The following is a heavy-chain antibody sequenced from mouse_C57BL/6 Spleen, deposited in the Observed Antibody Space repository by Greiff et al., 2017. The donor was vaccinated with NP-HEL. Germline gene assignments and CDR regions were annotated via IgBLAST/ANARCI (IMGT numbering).Heavy chain of an antibody. Sequence: QVQLQQSGAELVKPGASVKMSCKASGYTFTSYWITWVKQRPGQGLEWIGDIYPGSGSTNYNEKFKSKATLTVDTSSSTAYMQLSSLTSEDSAVYYCARSRYYGSSPASMDYWGQGTSVTVSS. CDR1: GYTFTSYW. CDR2: IYPGSGST. D-gene: IGHD1-1*01. J-gene: IGHJ4*01. V-gene: IGHV1-55*01. CDR3: ARSRYYGSSPASMDY.